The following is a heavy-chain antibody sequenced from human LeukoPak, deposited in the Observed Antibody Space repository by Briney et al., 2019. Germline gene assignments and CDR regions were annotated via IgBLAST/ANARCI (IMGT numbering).Heavy chain of an antibody. CDR3: AKVKVVGYSTFDY. Sequence: GGSLRLSCAASGFTFSSYAMSWVRQAPGKGLGWVSAISGSGGSTYYADSVKGRFTISRDNSRDTLYLQMNSLTAEDTAVYYCAKVKVVGYSTFDYWGQGTLVTVSP. CDR2: ISGSGGST. D-gene: IGHD3-22*01. J-gene: IGHJ4*02. CDR1: GFTFSSYA. V-gene: IGHV3-23*01.